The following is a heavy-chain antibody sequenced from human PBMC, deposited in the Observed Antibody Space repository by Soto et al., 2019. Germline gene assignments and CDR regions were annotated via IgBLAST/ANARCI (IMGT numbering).Heavy chain of an antibody. CDR3: ARDTGTYPYYFDS. J-gene: IGHJ4*02. CDR2: IHHSGST. V-gene: IGHV4-30-4*01. CDR1: GGSISSGESF. D-gene: IGHD1-26*01. Sequence: SETLSLTCTVSGGSISSGESFWNWIRQSPGKGLEWIGYIHHSGSTYYNPSLKSRLTISVDTSKNQISLKLNSVTAADTAVYYCARDTGTYPYYFDSWGQGTLVTVSS.